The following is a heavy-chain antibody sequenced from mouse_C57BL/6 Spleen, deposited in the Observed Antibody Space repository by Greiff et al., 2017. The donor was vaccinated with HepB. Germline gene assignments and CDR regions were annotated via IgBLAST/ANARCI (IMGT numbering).Heavy chain of an antibody. Sequence: QVQLQQSGAELVKPGASVKLSCKASGYTFTSYWMHWVKQRPGQGLEWIGMIHPNSGSTNYNEKFKSKATLTVDKSSSTAYMQLSSLTSEDSAVYYCARPDLRRAMDYWGQGTSVTVSS. V-gene: IGHV1-64*01. D-gene: IGHD2-12*01. CDR1: GYTFTSYW. CDR2: IHPNSGST. J-gene: IGHJ4*01. CDR3: ARPDLRRAMDY.